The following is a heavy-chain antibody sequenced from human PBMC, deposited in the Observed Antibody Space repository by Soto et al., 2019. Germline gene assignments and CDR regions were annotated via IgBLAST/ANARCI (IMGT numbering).Heavy chain of an antibody. CDR1: GYTSADFG. D-gene: IGHD1-20*01. J-gene: IGHJ4*02. V-gene: IGHV1-18*04. CDR2: VSGNNGAS. Sequence: ASVKVSCKASGYTSADFGISWVRQAPGQGLEWMGWVSGNNGASNPAPKVQGRITMTLDTSTGVSYMALRSLRSDDTAIYYCAKAKNDYNWDNRPPFDYWGQGTLVTVSS. CDR3: AKAKNDYNWDNRPPFDY.